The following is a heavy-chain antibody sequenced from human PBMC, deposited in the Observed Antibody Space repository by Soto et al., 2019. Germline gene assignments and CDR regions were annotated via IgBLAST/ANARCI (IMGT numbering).Heavy chain of an antibody. CDR2: ISSSSSTI. V-gene: IGHV3-48*02. CDR1: GFTFSSYS. Sequence: EVQLVESGGGLVQPGGSLRLSCAASGFTFSSYSMNWVRQAPGKGLEWVSYISSSSSTIYYADSVKGRFTISRDNAKNSLYLQMNSLRDEDTAVYYCARDRVATIATYYYYGMDVWGQVTTVTVSS. J-gene: IGHJ6*02. CDR3: ARDRVATIATYYYYGMDV. D-gene: IGHD5-12*01.